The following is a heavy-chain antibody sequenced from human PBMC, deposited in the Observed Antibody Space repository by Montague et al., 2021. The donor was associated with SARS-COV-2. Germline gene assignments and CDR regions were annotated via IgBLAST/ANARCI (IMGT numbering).Heavy chain of an antibody. D-gene: IGHD3-3*01. J-gene: IGHJ5*02. CDR2: VYPLAPN. CDR3: ASYDCWSGYTDDL. Sequence: TLSLTCTVSGVSITSDIYFWHWFRQPAGKGLEWIGRVYPLAPNKYNPSLRSRLTLAFDTSKNQISLNLTSVSAADAAVYYCASYDCWSGYTDDLWGPGSRVTVSS. CDR1: GVSITSDIYF. V-gene: IGHV4-61*02.